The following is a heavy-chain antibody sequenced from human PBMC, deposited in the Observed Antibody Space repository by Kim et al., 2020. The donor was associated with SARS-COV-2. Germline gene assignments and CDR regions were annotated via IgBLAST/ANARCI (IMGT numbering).Heavy chain of an antibody. V-gene: IGHV4-59*01. J-gene: IGHJ4*02. CDR2: IYYSGST. D-gene: IGHD3-10*01. CDR3: ARGGSGEYYYGSGSSLLDY. Sequence: SETLSLTCTVSGGSISSYYWSWIRQPPGKGLEWIGYIYYSGSTHYNPSLKSRVTISVDTSKNQFSLKLSSVTAADTAVYYCARGGSGEYYYGSGSSLLDYWGQGTLVTVSS. CDR1: GGSISSYY.